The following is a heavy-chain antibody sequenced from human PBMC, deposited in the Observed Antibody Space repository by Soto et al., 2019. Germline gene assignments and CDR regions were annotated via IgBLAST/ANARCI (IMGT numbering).Heavy chain of an antibody. CDR1: GGSFSGYY. Sequence: SETLSLTCAVYGGSFSGYYWSWIRQPPGKGLEWIGEINHSGSTNYNPSLKSRVTISVDTSKNQFSLKLSSVTAADTAVYYCARFKVAIVVVPAATYNWFDPWGQGTLVTVSS. D-gene: IGHD2-2*03. J-gene: IGHJ5*02. CDR3: ARFKVAIVVVPAATYNWFDP. CDR2: INHSGST. V-gene: IGHV4-34*01.